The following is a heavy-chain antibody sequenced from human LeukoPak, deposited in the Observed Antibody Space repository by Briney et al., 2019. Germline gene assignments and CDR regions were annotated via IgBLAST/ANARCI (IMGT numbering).Heavy chain of an antibody. V-gene: IGHV4-59*08. CDR1: GGSMNNYY. CDR3: ARHPFSAPFDY. CDR2: AYHTGHT. J-gene: IGHJ4*02. Sequence: SETLSLTCTVSGGSMNNYYRSWIRQTPGKGLEWIAYAYHTGHTHYNPSLKSRVTISLDTSKNQVSLKVNSVTAADTAVYYCARHPFSAPFDYWGQGTLVTVSS. D-gene: IGHD6-19*01.